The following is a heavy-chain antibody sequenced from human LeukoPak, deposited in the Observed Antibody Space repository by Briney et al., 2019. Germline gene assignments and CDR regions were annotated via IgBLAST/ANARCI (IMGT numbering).Heavy chain of an antibody. D-gene: IGHD7-27*01. Sequence: GSLRLSCAASGFTFNTCSMFWVRQAPGKGLERVSAISGNSYHIYYANSVKGRFTISRDNAKNSLYLQMNSLRGEDTAVYYCASSTLGYFDYWGHGTLVTVSS. J-gene: IGHJ4*01. CDR1: GFTFNTCS. V-gene: IGHV3-21*01. CDR2: ISGNSYHI. CDR3: ASSTLGYFDY.